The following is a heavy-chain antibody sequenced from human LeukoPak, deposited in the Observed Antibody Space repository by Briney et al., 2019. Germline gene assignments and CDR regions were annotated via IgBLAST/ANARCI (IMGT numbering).Heavy chain of an antibody. V-gene: IGHV1-69*01. D-gene: IGHD2/OR15-2a*01. CDR1: GGTFSSYA. J-gene: IGHJ3*02. Sequence: GSSVNVSCKASGGTFSSYAISWVRQAPGQGLEWMGGIIPIYGTANYAQKFQGRVTITADEPTSTAYMELSSLRSEDTAVYYCARDLTFPRPDAFDIWGQGTIVTVSS. CDR2: IIPIYGTA. CDR3: ARDLTFPRPDAFDI.